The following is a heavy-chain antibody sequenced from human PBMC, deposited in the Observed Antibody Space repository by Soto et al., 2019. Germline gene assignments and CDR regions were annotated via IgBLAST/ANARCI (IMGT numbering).Heavy chain of an antibody. CDR1: GGTFSSYT. Sequence: VQLVQSGAEVKKPGSSVKVSCKASGGTFSSYTISWVRQAPGQGLEWMGRIIPILGIANYAQKFQGRVTITADKSTSKAYMELSSLRSEDTAVYYCARDQGKWSYYGDYYYGMDVWGQGTTASVSS. CDR2: IIPILGIA. J-gene: IGHJ6*02. V-gene: IGHV1-69*08. D-gene: IGHD1-26*01. CDR3: ARDQGKWSYYGDYYYGMDV.